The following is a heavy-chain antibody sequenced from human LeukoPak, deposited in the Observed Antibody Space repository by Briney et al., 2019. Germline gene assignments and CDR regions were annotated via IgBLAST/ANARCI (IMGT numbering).Heavy chain of an antibody. CDR3: ARGYDSSGYYAY. CDR1: GYTFTGYY. J-gene: IGHJ4*02. CDR2: INPNSGGT. D-gene: IGHD3-22*01. V-gene: IGHV1-2*04. Sequence: ASVKVSCKASGYTFTGYYMHWVRQAPGQGLEWMGWINPNSGGTNYAQKFQGWVTMTRDTSTSTAYMELSRLRSDDTAVYYCARGYDSSGYYAYWGQGTLVTVSS.